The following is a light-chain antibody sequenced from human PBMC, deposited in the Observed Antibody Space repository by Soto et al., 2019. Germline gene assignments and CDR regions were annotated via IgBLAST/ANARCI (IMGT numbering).Light chain of an antibody. CDR3: SSYAGPHVV. CDR1: SSDVGGYNY. Sequence: QSALTQPPSASGSPVQSVTISCTGTSSDVGGYNYVSWYQQHPGKAPKLMIYEVSKRPSGVPDRFSGSKSGNTASLTVSGLQAEDEADYYCSSYAGPHVVFGGGTKLTVL. V-gene: IGLV2-8*01. CDR2: EVS. J-gene: IGLJ2*01.